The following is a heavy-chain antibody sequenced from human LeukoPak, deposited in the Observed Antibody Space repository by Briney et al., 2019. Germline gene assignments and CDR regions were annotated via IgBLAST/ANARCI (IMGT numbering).Heavy chain of an antibody. Sequence: SETLSLTCTVPGGSISNNYWSWFRQPPGKGLEWIGYIYCSGSTNYNPSLKSRVTISVDTSKSQFSLKLSSVTAADTAVYYCASHKGFWGQGTLVTVSS. CDR1: GGSISNNY. CDR2: IYCSGST. J-gene: IGHJ4*02. CDR3: ASHKGF. V-gene: IGHV4-59*01.